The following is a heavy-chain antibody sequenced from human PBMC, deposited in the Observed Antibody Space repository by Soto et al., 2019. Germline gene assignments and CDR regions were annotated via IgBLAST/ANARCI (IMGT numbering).Heavy chain of an antibody. J-gene: IGHJ4*02. CDR2: IIPIFGTA. Sequence: GASVRVSCKASGCTFSSYAISWVRQAPGQGLEWMGGIIPIFGTANYAQKFQGRVTITADKYTSTAYMELSSLRSEDTAVYYCARGTPSTAMKRYYFEYWGQGTLVTVSS. V-gene: IGHV1-69*06. CDR3: ARGTPSTAMKRYYFEY. CDR1: GCTFSSYA. D-gene: IGHD5-18*01.